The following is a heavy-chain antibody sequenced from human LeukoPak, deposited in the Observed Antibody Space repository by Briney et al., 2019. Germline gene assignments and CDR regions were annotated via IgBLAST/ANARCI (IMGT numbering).Heavy chain of an antibody. V-gene: IGHV3-30*04. CDR1: GFTFSSYA. CDR2: ISYDGSNK. D-gene: IGHD3-22*01. J-gene: IGHJ4*02. Sequence: PGGSLRLSCAASGFTFSSYAMHWVRQAPGKGLEWVAVISYDGSNKYYADSVKGRFTISRDNSKNTLYLQMNSLRAEDTAVYYCARYRSGYYDYWGQGTLVTVSS. CDR3: ARYRSGYYDY.